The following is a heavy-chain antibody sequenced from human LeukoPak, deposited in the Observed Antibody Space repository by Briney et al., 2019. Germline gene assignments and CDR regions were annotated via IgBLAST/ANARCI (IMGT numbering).Heavy chain of an antibody. CDR3: ARHYYYGSGSYRRYFDY. D-gene: IGHD3-10*01. CDR1: GGTFSGYA. Sequence: SVKVSCKASGGTFSGYAISWVRQAPGQGLERMGGIIPIFGTANYAQKFQGRVTITADESTSTAYMELSSLRSEDTAVYYCARHYYYGSGSYRRYFDYWGQGTLVTVSS. J-gene: IGHJ4*02. V-gene: IGHV1-69*13. CDR2: IIPIFGTA.